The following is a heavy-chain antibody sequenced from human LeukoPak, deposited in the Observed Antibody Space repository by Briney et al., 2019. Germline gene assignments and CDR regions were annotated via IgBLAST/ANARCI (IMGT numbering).Heavy chain of an antibody. V-gene: IGHV1-8*01. D-gene: IGHD5-24*01. CDR3: ARGDGYPDAFDI. Sequence: ASVKVSCKASGYTFTNYEINWVRQATGQGLEWMGWMNPNSGNTGYAQKFQGRVTMTRNTSISTAYMELSSLRSEDTAVYYCARGDGYPDAFDIWGQGTMVTVSS. CDR1: GYTFTNYE. J-gene: IGHJ3*02. CDR2: MNPNSGNT.